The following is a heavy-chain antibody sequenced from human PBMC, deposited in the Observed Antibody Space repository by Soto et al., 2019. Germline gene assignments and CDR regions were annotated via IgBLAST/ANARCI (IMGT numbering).Heavy chain of an antibody. Sequence: GSLRLSCAASGFTFSSYAMGWVRQAPGKGLEWVSAISGSGGSTYYADSVKGRFTISRDNSKNTLYLQMNSLRAEDTAVYYCAKDSRNPIYYYYGMDVWGQGTTVTVSS. CDR2: ISGSGGST. CDR3: AKDSRNPIYYYYGMDV. D-gene: IGHD1-1*01. CDR1: GFTFSSYA. J-gene: IGHJ6*02. V-gene: IGHV3-23*01.